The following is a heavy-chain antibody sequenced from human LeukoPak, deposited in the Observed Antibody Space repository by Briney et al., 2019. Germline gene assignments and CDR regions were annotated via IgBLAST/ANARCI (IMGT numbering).Heavy chain of an antibody. Sequence: PGGSLRLSCAASGFTFDDYAIHWVRQAPGKGLEWVSGISWNSGSIAYADSVKGRFTISRDNAKNSLYLQMSSLRAEDTALYYCAKVSGYYYGYFDYWGQGTLVTVSS. J-gene: IGHJ4*02. CDR2: ISWNSGSI. D-gene: IGHD3-22*01. CDR3: AKVSGYYYGYFDY. V-gene: IGHV3-9*01. CDR1: GFTFDDYA.